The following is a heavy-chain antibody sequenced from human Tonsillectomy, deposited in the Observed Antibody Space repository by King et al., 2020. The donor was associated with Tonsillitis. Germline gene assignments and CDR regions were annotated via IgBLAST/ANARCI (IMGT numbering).Heavy chain of an antibody. CDR2: ISGSGGST. D-gene: IGHD4-23*01. J-gene: IGHJ3*02. Sequence: QLVQSGGDLVQPGGSLRLSCAASGFSFSNYAMSWVRQAPGKGREWVSSISGSGGSTYYPDSVKGRFTISRDNSKNTLYLQMNSLRAADTAVYYCSKGFIGNSVNAFGIWGQGTMGTVSS. CDR3: SKGFIGNSVNAFGI. V-gene: IGHV3-23*04. CDR1: GFSFSNYA.